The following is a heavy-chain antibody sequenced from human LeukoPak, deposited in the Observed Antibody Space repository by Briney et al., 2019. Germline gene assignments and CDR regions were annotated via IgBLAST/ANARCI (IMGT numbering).Heavy chain of an antibody. CDR3: AKESQWELRGKAFDI. CDR1: GFTFSSYG. J-gene: IGHJ3*02. V-gene: IGHV3-30*02. Sequence: GGSLRLSCAASGFTFSSYGMHWVRQAPGKGLEWVAFIRYDGSNKYYADSVKGRFTISRDNSRSTLYLQMNSLRAEDTAVYYCAKESQWELRGKAFDIWGQGTMVTVSS. CDR2: IRYDGSNK. D-gene: IGHD1-26*01.